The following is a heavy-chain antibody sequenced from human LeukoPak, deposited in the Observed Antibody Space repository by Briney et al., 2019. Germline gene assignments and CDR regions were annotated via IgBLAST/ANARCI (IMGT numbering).Heavy chain of an antibody. J-gene: IGHJ4*02. Sequence: PSETLSLTCAVSGYSISSGYYWGWIRQPPGKGLEWIGEINHSGSTNYNPSLKSRVTISVDTSKNQFSLKLSSVTAADTAVYYCARGYVMYYWGQGTLVTVSS. V-gene: IGHV4-38-2*01. CDR1: GYSISSGYY. CDR3: ARGYVMYY. D-gene: IGHD5-12*01. CDR2: INHSGST.